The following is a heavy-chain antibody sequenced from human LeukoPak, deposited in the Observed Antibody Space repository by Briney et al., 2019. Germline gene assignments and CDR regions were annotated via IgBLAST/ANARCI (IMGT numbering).Heavy chain of an antibody. CDR2: IYHSGST. Sequence: SETLSLTCTVSGGSISSYYWSWIRQPPGKGLEWIGSIYHSGSTYYNPSLKSRVTISVDTSKNQFSLKLSSVTAADTAVYYCARETGYCSSTSCYFPNWFDPWGQGTLVTVSS. V-gene: IGHV4-38-2*02. J-gene: IGHJ5*02. CDR1: GGSISSYY. D-gene: IGHD2-2*01. CDR3: ARETGYCSSTSCYFPNWFDP.